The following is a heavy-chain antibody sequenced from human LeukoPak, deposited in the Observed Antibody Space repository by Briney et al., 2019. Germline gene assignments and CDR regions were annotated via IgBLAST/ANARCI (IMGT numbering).Heavy chain of an antibody. CDR2: IKQDGREN. Sequence: GGSLRLSCAASGFTFSSYWMSWVRQAPGKGLEWVANIKQDGRENYHVDSVKGRFTISRDTAKNSLYLQMNSLRAADTAVYYCARDGEYSSSSGAFDIWGQGTMVTVSS. V-gene: IGHV3-7*01. D-gene: IGHD6-6*01. J-gene: IGHJ3*02. CDR1: GFTFSSYW. CDR3: ARDGEYSSSSGAFDI.